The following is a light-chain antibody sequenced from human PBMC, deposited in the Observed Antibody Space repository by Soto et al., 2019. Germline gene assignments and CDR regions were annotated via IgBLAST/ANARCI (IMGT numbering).Light chain of an antibody. Sequence: EIQRTQSPSSLSASVGDRITITCLAIQSISRYLNWYQHKPGKAPKLLINAASSLERGVPSRFSGGGSGTDFNLKISSLQPDDFATYYCQQTYRATPWTFGPATQVEIK. CDR3: QQTYRATPWT. J-gene: IGKJ1*01. CDR2: AAS. CDR1: QSISRY. V-gene: IGKV1-39*01.